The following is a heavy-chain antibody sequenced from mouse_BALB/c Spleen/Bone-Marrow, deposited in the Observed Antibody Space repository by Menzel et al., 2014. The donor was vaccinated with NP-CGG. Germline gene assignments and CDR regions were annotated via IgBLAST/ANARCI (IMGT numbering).Heavy chain of an antibody. CDR3: SRLGYYGGFAY. CDR2: INPDSSTI. V-gene: IGHV4-1*02. D-gene: IGHD2-3*01. CDR1: GFDSSRYW. J-gene: IGHJ3*01. Sequence: EVKLVESGGGLVHPGGSLKLSCAASGFDSSRYWMGWVRQAPGEGLEWIGEINPDSSTINYTPSLKDKFIISRDNAKNTLYLQMSKVRSEDTALYYCSRLGYYGGFAYWGQGTLVTVSA.